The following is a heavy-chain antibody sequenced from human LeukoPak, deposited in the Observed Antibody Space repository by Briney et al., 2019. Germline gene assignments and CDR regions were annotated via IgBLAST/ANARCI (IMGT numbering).Heavy chain of an antibody. D-gene: IGHD6-13*01. CDR1: GYTFTSYY. V-gene: IGHV1-46*01. CDR3: ASPRGVFSSSSVDRDYYYGMDV. CDR2: INPSGGST. Sequence: ASVKVSCKASGYTFTSYYMHWVRQAPGQGLEWMGIINPSGGSTSYAQKFQGRVTMTRDTSTSTVYMELSSLRSEDTAVYYCASPRGVFSSSSVDRDYYYGMDVWGQGAVVTVSS. J-gene: IGHJ6*02.